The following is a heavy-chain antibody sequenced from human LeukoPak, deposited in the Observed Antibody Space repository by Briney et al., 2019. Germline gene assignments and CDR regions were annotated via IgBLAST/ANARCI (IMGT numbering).Heavy chain of an antibody. V-gene: IGHV4-34*01. CDR3: ARVGDYDSSGYYGWFDP. D-gene: IGHD3-22*01. Sequence: SETLSLTCAVYGGSFSGYYWSWIRQPPGKGLEWIGEINHSGSTNYNPSLKGRVTISVDTSKNQFSLKLSSVTAADTAVYYCARVGDYDSSGYYGWFDPWGQGTLVTVSS. CDR2: INHSGST. CDR1: GGSFSGYY. J-gene: IGHJ5*02.